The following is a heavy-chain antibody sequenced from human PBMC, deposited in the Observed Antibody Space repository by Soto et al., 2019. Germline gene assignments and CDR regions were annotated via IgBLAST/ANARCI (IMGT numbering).Heavy chain of an antibody. CDR2: IYYSGST. CDR1: GDFIRSYY. Sequence: SETLSLTCTVSGDFIRSYYWSWIRQPPGKGLEWIGYIYYSGSTNYNPSLKSRVTISVDTSKNQFSLKLSSVTAADTAVYYCARLPDSYCSSTSCYNWLDPWGQGTLVTVCS. V-gene: IGHV4-59*08. D-gene: IGHD2-2*01. J-gene: IGHJ5*02. CDR3: ARLPDSYCSSTSCYNWLDP.